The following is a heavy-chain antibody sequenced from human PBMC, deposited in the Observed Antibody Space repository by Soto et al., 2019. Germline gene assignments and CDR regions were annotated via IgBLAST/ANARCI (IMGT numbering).Heavy chain of an antibody. CDR2: IYWDDDK. Sequence: SGPTLVNPTQTLTLTCTFSGFSLSTSGVGVGWIRQPPGKALEWLALIYWDDDKRYSPSLKSRLTITKDTSKNQVVLTMTNMEPWNTATYYWAHNRKYSGGWYYFDYWGRETRVTVSS. V-gene: IGHV2-5*02. CDR3: AHNRKYSGGWYYFDY. CDR1: GFSLSTSGVG. D-gene: IGHD6-25*01. J-gene: IGHJ4*02.